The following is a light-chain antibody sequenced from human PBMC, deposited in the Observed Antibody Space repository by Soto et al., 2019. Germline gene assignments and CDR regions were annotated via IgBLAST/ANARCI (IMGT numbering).Light chain of an antibody. Sequence: GLAHSASTVSLAGGESRSRWWPASQTVRNNYLAWYQQKPGQAPRLLIYDASSRATGIPDRFSGGGSGTDLTHAISRLEPEDSVVHYCQQFSIYPRKFGGGTKVDI. CDR2: DAS. CDR3: QQFSIYPRK. V-gene: IGKV3-20*01. J-gene: IGKJ4*02. CDR1: QTVRNNY.